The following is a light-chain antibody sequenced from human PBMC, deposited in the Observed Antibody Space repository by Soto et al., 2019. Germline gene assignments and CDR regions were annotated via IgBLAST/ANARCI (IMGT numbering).Light chain of an antibody. CDR2: AAT. Sequence: DRQMNHSPSSLSASVGDRVTITCRASQGIKNDLGWYQQKPGKAPKRLIYAATTLQSGVPSRFSGSGSGTDFTLTISSLQPEDFATYYCQQSYSNPRTFGQGTKVDIK. CDR3: QQSYSNPRT. V-gene: IGKV1-17*01. J-gene: IGKJ1*01. CDR1: QGIKND.